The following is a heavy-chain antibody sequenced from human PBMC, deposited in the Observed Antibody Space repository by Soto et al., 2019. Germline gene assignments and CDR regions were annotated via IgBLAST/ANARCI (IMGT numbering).Heavy chain of an antibody. D-gene: IGHD1-26*01. Sequence: SETLSLTCGVSGDTISTGGYSWAWIRQPPGKALEWIGHTYHSGNPYYNPSLKTRVTISVDESKNQFSLKVTSVTAADTAVYYCARVYSGSYSDSWGQGTLVTVSS. V-gene: IGHV4-30-2*01. J-gene: IGHJ4*02. CDR2: TYHSGNP. CDR1: GDTISTGGYS. CDR3: ARVYSGSYSDS.